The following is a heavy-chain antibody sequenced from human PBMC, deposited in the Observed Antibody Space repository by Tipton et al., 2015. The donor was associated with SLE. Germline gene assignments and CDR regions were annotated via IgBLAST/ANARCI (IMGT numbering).Heavy chain of an antibody. D-gene: IGHD3-10*01. V-gene: IGHV4-59*11. CDR2: FYYSGST. Sequence: GLVKPSETLSLTCAVYGGSFSNHYWSWIRQPPGRGLEWIGYFYYSGSTNYNPSLKSRVTISGDTSKNQFSLKLSSVTTEDTAVYYCARDKRGSGRLVDYWGQGTLVTVSS. CDR3: ARDKRGSGRLVDY. J-gene: IGHJ4*02. CDR1: GGSFSNHY.